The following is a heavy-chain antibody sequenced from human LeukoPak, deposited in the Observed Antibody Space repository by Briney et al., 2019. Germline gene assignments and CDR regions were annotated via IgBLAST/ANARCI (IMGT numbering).Heavy chain of an antibody. V-gene: IGHV4-34*01. CDR2: INHGRST. J-gene: IGHJ5*01. CDR3: ARGRWRASSSGTGSWFDF. Sequence: SETLSLTRAVYGGSFSGFYWTWIRQSPGKGLEWIGEINHGRSTNYHPSLKSRVTISLDTSKNQFSLKLSSVTAADTAVYYCARGRWRASSSGTGSWFDFWGQGTLVTVSS. D-gene: IGHD6-6*01. CDR1: GGSFSGFY.